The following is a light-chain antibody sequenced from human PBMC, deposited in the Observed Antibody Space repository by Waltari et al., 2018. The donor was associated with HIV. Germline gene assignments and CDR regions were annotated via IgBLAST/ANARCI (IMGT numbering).Light chain of an antibody. CDR3: QQSYSTAWT. CDR1: QSISSY. Sequence: DIQMTQSPSSLSASIGDSVTITCRASQSISSYLHCYQHKPGRAPSLLIYAASTLQSGVPSRFSDSGSDTDFTLTISNLQPEDFAIYYCQQSYSTAWTFGQGTKVEIK. J-gene: IGKJ1*01. CDR2: AAS. V-gene: IGKV1-39*01.